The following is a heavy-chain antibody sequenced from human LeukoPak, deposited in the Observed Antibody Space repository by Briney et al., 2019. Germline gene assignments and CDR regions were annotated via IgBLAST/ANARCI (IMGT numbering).Heavy chain of an antibody. Sequence: GGSLRLSCAASGFTFSTCAMSWVRQAPGKGLEWVSTITYSGGNTHYADSVKGRFTISRDNSKNTLYLQMNSLRAEDTAVYYWTKAVSEYSSSSWDYWGQGTLVTVSS. J-gene: IGHJ4*02. D-gene: IGHD6-6*01. CDR3: TKAVSEYSSSSWDY. CDR2: ITYSGGNT. V-gene: IGHV3-23*01. CDR1: GFTFSTCA.